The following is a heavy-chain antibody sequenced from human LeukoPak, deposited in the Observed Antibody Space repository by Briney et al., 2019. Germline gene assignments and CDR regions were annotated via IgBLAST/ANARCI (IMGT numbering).Heavy chain of an antibody. Sequence: GGSLRLSCAASGFTFSRDAMNWVRQAPGKGLEWVSFISSSSNYMSYADSVKGRFTISRDNAKNSLYLQMNSLRAEDTAVYYCARPLDSSNNYFDYWGQGTLVTVSA. D-gene: IGHD6-13*01. CDR1: GFTFSRDA. CDR2: ISSSSNYM. CDR3: ARPLDSSNNYFDY. V-gene: IGHV3-21*01. J-gene: IGHJ4*02.